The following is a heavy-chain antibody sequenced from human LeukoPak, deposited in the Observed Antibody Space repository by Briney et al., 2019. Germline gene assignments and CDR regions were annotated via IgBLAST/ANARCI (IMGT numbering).Heavy chain of an antibody. CDR1: GLTFSSYG. CDR3: AKESPSRYYFDY. CDR2: IRYDGSNK. J-gene: IGHJ4*02. Sequence: GGSLRLSCAASGLTFSSYGMHWVRQAPGKGLEWVAFIRYDGSNKYYADSVKGRFTISRDDSKNTLYLQMNSLRAEDTAVYYCAKESPSRYYFDYWGQGTLVTVSS. V-gene: IGHV3-30*02.